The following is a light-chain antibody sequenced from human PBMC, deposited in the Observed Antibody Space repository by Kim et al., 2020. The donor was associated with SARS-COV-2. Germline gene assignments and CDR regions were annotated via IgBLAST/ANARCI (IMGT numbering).Light chain of an antibody. CDR2: EDA. V-gene: IGLV3-1*01. J-gene: IGLJ3*02. Sequence: VSPGQTASITCSGDKLGDKYACWYQQRPGQSTVMVIYEDAKRPSGIPERFSGSNSGNTATLTISGTQAADEADYFCQAWDSNIVVFGGGTQLTVL. CDR1: KLGDKY. CDR3: QAWDSNIVV.